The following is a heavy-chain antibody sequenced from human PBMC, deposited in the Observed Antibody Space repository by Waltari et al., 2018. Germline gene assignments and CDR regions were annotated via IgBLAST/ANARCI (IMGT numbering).Heavy chain of an antibody. D-gene: IGHD1-7*01. CDR2: IIPISGTA. CDR3: ATFGGNSNWFDP. CDR1: GGAFSTYA. V-gene: IGHV1-69*01. Sequence: QVQLVQSGAEVKNPGSTLKVSCKTSGGAFSTYAISWVRQAPGQGLEWMGIIPISGTADYSQKFQGRITSTADESTSTAYMELSGLKSDDTAEYYCATFGGNSNWFDPWGQGTLVTVSS. J-gene: IGHJ5*02.